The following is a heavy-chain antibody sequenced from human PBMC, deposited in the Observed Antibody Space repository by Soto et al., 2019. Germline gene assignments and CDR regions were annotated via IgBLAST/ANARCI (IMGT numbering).Heavy chain of an antibody. CDR1: GVSISSSQW. J-gene: IGHJ6*02. CDR2: IYHNERT. CDR3: GRTKDYFYGVDV. Sequence: QVQLQESGPGLVKPSGTLSLTCAVSGVSISSSQWWSWVRQPPGKGLEWIGEIYHNERTNYNPSLESXXTMSPDRSKNQVSLKLSSVTAADTATYYCGRTKDYFYGVDVWGQGTTVTVSS. V-gene: IGHV4-4*02.